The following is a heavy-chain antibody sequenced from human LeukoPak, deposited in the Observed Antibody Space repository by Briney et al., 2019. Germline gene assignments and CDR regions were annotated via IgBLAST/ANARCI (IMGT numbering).Heavy chain of an antibody. CDR1: GYSFSSYW. V-gene: IGHV5-51*01. Sequence: GESLKISCKGSGYSFSSYWIGWVRQMPGKGLEWVGIIYPGNTHIRYSPSFQGQVTISADKSISTAYLQWSSLKVSDTAIYYCARHGEDSYDYSNNWFDPWGQGTLVTVSS. CDR3: ARHGEDSYDYSNNWFDP. D-gene: IGHD3-3*01. J-gene: IGHJ5*02. CDR2: IYPGNTHI.